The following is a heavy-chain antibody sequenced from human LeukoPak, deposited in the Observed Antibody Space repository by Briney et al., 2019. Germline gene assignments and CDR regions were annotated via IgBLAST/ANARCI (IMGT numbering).Heavy chain of an antibody. CDR3: ARMSYYDSSGDNWFDP. Sequence: GASVKVSCEASGYTFTTYDINWVRQATGQGLEWMGWMNPNSGNTGYAQKFQGRVTMTRNTSISTAYMELSSLRSEDTAVYYCARMSYYDSSGDNWFDPWGQGTLVTVSS. J-gene: IGHJ5*02. D-gene: IGHD3-22*01. CDR1: GYTFTTYD. CDR2: MNPNSGNT. V-gene: IGHV1-8*01.